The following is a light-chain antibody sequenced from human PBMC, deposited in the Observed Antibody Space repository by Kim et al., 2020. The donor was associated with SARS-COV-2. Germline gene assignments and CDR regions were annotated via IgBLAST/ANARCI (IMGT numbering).Light chain of an antibody. V-gene: IGKV3-15*01. CDR1: QSVNSN. CDR2: GAS. CDR3: QQYNNWPFT. Sequence: SVSPGERATLSCRASQSVNSNLAWYQQKPGQAPRLLIYGASTRATGIPARFSGSQSGTEFTLTISSLQSEDFAAYYCQQYNNWPFTFGQGTKLEIK. J-gene: IGKJ2*01.